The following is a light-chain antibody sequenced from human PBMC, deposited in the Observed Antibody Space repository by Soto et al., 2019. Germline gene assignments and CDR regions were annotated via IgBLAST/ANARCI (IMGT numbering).Light chain of an antibody. CDR2: GAS. V-gene: IGKV3D-15*01. CDR3: LKDYGDSWT. Sequence: PGSLSVSPWSTVILSCRASQSVRRSLVWYQQTPGQAHRLIIYGASSRATGITDRFSGSGSGTEFTLTISSLQPEDFASYYCLKDYGDSWTCGQGTKGDIK. CDR1: QSVRRS. J-gene: IGKJ1*01.